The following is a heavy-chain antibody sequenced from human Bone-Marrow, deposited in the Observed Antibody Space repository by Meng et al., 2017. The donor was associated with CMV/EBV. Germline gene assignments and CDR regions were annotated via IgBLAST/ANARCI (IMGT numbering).Heavy chain of an antibody. CDR1: GYTFTSYY. V-gene: IGHV1-46*01. D-gene: IGHD6-13*01. J-gene: IGHJ5*02. Sequence: ASVKVSCKASGYTFTSYYMHWVRQAPGQGLEWMGIINPSGGSTSYAQKFQGRVTMTRDTSTSTVYMELSSLRSEDTAVYYCARDHYSSSWYSNWFDPWGQGTLVTVYS. CDR3: ARDHYSSSWYSNWFDP. CDR2: INPSGGST.